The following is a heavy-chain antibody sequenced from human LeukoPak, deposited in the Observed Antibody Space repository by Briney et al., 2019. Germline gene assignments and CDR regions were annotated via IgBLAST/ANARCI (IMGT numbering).Heavy chain of an antibody. CDR1: GGSISSSNW. J-gene: IGHJ4*02. V-gene: IGHV4-4*02. CDR3: VRDRELTY. D-gene: IGHD3-10*01. CDR2: IYNSGSST. Sequence: SGTLSLTCAVSGGSISSSNWWSWVRQPPGKGLEWIGYIYNSGSSTIYNPSLQSRVTISVDMSKNQFSLRLSSVTAADTAVYFCVRDRELTYWGQGILVTASS.